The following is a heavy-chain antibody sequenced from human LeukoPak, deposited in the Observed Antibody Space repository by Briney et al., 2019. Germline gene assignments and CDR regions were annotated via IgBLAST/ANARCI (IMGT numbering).Heavy chain of an antibody. CDR3: ARGADIAVLVATSDAFDI. D-gene: IGHD6-19*01. CDR2: INHSGST. J-gene: IGHJ3*02. CDR1: GGSFSGYY. Sequence: SETLSLTCAVYGGSFSGYYWSWIRQPPGEGLEWIGEINHSGSTNYNPSLKSRVTISVDTSKNQFSLKLSSVTAADTAVYYCARGADIAVLVATSDAFDIWGQGTMVTVSS. V-gene: IGHV4-34*01.